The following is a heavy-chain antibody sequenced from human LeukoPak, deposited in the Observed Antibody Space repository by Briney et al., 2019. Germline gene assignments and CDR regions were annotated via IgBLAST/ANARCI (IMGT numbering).Heavy chain of an antibody. CDR3: ARQRQLGLRGAFDI. V-gene: IGHV1-2*02. Sequence: ASVKLFCKASGYTFTANYIHWVRQAPGQGLEWMGWINPYSAATNYAQKFQGRVTMTRDTSISTAYMELSSLRSDGTAVYYCARQRQLGLRGAFDIWGQGTMVTVSS. J-gene: IGHJ3*02. CDR1: GYTFTANY. CDR2: INPYSAAT. D-gene: IGHD6-13*01.